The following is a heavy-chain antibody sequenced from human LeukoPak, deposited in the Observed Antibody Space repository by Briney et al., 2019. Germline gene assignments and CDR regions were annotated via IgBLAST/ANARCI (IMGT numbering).Heavy chain of an antibody. Sequence: PGGSLRLSCAASGFTFSSYSMHWVRQAPGKGLEWVAVISYDGSNKYYPDSVKGRFTISRDNSKNTLYLQMSSLRAEDTAVYYCAKPRPATTNCFDYWGQGTLVTVSS. J-gene: IGHJ4*02. D-gene: IGHD5-24*01. CDR3: AKPRPATTNCFDY. CDR2: ISYDGSNK. CDR1: GFTFSSYS. V-gene: IGHV3-30*18.